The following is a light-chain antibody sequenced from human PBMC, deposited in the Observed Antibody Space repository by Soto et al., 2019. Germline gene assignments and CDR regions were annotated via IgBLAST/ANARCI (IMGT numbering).Light chain of an antibody. CDR3: MQGTYWPPT. V-gene: IGKV2-30*01. CDR2: TVS. J-gene: IGKJ1*01. CDR1: QSVVYSDGNAY. Sequence: DVVMTQSPPSLPVTLGQPASISCRSSQSVVYSDGNAYLKGFQQRPGQSPRRLIYTVSNRDSGVADRFSGGGSGTDFTLKISRVEAEDVGIYYCMQGTYWPPTFGQGTKVEI.